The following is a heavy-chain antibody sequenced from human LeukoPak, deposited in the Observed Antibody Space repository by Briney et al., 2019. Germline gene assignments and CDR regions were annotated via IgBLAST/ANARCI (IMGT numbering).Heavy chain of an antibody. CDR2: IKQDGSEK. Sequence: GGSLRLSCAASGFTLSSYWMSWVRQAPGKGLGWVARIKQDGSEKHYVDSVKGRFTISRDNAKNSVYLQMNTLRAEDTAVHYCARYIETPRQDLDYWGQGTLVTVSS. V-gene: IGHV3-7*01. CDR1: GFTLSSYW. D-gene: IGHD4-23*01. J-gene: IGHJ4*02. CDR3: ARYIETPRQDLDY.